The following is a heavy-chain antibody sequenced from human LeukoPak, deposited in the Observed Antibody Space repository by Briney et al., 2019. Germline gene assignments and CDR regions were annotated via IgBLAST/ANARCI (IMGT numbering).Heavy chain of an antibody. CDR3: ARPRSSGWYGAFDI. V-gene: IGHV4-59*01. CDR2: FYYSGSP. J-gene: IGHJ3*02. Sequence: PSETLSLTCTVSGVSISTYYWSWIRQPPGKGLEWIGYFYYSGSPNYNPSLKSRVTISVDTSKNQFSLKLSSVTAADTAVYYCARPRSSGWYGAFDIWGQGTMVTVSS. CDR1: GVSISTYY. D-gene: IGHD6-19*01.